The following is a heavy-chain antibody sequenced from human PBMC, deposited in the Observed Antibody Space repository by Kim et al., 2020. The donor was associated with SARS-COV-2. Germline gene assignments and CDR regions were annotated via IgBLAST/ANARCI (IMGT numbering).Heavy chain of an antibody. Sequence: ASVKVSCKASGGTFSSYAISWVRQAPGQGLEWMGGIIPIFGTANYAQKFQGRVTITADESTSTAYMELSSLRSEDTAVYYCARDGQGAESYYYGMDVWGQGTTVTVSS. J-gene: IGHJ6*02. CDR3: ARDGQGAESYYYGMDV. V-gene: IGHV1-69*13. CDR1: GGTFSSYA. CDR2: IIPIFGTA.